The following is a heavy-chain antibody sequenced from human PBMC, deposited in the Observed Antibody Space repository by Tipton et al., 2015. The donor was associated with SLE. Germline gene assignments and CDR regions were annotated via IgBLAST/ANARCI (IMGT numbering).Heavy chain of an antibody. V-gene: IGHV4-34*01. Sequence: TLSLTCTVSGGSISSYYWSWIRQPPGKGLEWIGEINHSGSTNYNPSLKSRVTISVDTSKNQFSLKLSSVTAADTAVYYCARGQGGWDFDYWGQGTLVTVSS. J-gene: IGHJ4*02. CDR1: GGSISSYY. CDR3: ARGQGGWDFDY. CDR2: INHSGST. D-gene: IGHD1-26*01.